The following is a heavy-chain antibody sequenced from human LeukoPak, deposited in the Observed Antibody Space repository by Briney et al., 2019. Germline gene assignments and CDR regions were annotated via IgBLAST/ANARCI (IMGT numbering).Heavy chain of an antibody. J-gene: IGHJ5*02. V-gene: IGHV3-73*01. D-gene: IGHD4-23*01. CDR3: TRPPVRWGNWFDP. CDR2: IRSKANSYAT. CDR1: GFTFSGSA. Sequence: PGGSLRLSCAASGFTFSGSAMHWVRQASGKGLEWVGRIRSKANSYATAYAASVKGRFTISRDDSKNTAYLQMNSLKTEDTAVYYCTRPPVRWGNWFDPWGQGTLVTVSS.